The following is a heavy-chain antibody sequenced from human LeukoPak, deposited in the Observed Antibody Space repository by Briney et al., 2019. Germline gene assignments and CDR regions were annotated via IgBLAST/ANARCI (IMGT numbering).Heavy chain of an antibody. CDR3: ARGAPPVCSGGSCYSGAFDI. CDR2: INHSGST. J-gene: IGHJ3*02. CDR1: GGSFSGYY. D-gene: IGHD2-15*01. V-gene: IGHV4-34*01. Sequence: KPSETLSLTCAVYGGSFSGYYWSWIRQPPGKGLEWIGEINHSGSTNYNPSLKSRVTMSVDTSKNQFSLKLSSVTAADTAVYYCARGAPPVCSGGSCYSGAFDIWGQGTMVTVSS.